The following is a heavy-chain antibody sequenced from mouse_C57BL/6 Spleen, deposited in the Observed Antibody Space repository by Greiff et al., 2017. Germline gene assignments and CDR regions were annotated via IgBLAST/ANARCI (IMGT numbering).Heavy chain of an antibody. CDR2: IDPSDSYT. Sequence: VQLQQSGAELVKPGASVKLSCKASGYTFTSYWMQWVKQRPGQGLEWIGEIDPSDSYTNYNQKFKGKATLTVDTSSSTAYMQLSSLTSEDSAVYYCARDSSGYVAWFAYWGQGTLVTVSA. CDR1: GYTFTSYW. D-gene: IGHD3-2*02. V-gene: IGHV1-50*01. J-gene: IGHJ3*01. CDR3: ARDSSGYVAWFAY.